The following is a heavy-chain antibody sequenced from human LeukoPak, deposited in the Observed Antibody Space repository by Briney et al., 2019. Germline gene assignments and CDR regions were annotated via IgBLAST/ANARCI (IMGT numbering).Heavy chain of an antibody. J-gene: IGHJ6*03. CDR2: INPNSGGT. D-gene: IGHD3-22*01. Sequence: ASVKVSCKASGYTFTGYYMHWVRQAPGQGLEWMGWINPNSGGTNYAQKFQGRVTITRDTSISTAYMELSRLRSDDTAVYYCASLYDSSGCAYYYMDVWGKGTTVTVSS. CDR1: GYTFTGYY. V-gene: IGHV1-2*02. CDR3: ASLYDSSGCAYYYMDV.